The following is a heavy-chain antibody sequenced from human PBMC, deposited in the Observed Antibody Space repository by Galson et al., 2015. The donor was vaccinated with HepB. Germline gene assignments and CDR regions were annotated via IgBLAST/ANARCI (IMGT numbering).Heavy chain of an antibody. D-gene: IGHD3-3*01. CDR2: ISSSSSYI. V-gene: IGHV3-21*01. CDR1: GFTFSSYS. Sequence: SLRLSCAASGFTFSSYSMNWVRQAPGEGLEWVSSISSSSSYIYYADSVKGRFTISRDNAKNSLYLQMNSLRAEDTAVYYCARDRDPFGVVIIPGWFDPWGQGTLVTVSS. J-gene: IGHJ5*02. CDR3: ARDRDPFGVVIIPGWFDP.